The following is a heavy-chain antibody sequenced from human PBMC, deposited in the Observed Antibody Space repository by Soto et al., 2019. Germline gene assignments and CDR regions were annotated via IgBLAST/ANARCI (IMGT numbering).Heavy chain of an antibody. V-gene: IGHV4-59*01. CDR3: ARGIAAAENYYYYYYMDV. J-gene: IGHJ6*03. CDR1: GGSISSYY. D-gene: IGHD6-13*01. Sequence: SETLSLTCTVSGGSISSYYWSWIRQPPGKGLEWIGYIYYSGSTNYNPSLKSRVTISVDTSKNQFSLKLSSVTAADTAVYYCARGIAAAENYYYYYYMDVWGKGTTVTVSS. CDR2: IYYSGST.